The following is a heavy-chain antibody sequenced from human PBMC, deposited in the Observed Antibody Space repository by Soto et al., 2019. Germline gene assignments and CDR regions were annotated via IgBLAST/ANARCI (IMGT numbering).Heavy chain of an antibody. Sequence: GGSLRLSCAASGFTFSSYWMHWVRQAPGKGLVWVSRINSDGSSTSYADSVKGRFTISRDNAKNTLYLQMNSLRAEDTAVYYCARDLGCTNGVCHLGGMDVWGQGTTVTVSS. CDR1: GFTFSSYW. V-gene: IGHV3-74*01. CDR2: INSDGSST. CDR3: ARDLGCTNGVCHLGGMDV. J-gene: IGHJ6*02. D-gene: IGHD2-8*01.